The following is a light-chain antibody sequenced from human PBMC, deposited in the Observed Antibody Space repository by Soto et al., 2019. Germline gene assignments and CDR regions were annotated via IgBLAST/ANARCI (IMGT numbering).Light chain of an antibody. CDR2: GAS. Sequence: EIVLTQSPGTLSLSPWERATLSCRASQSLSSNYLAWYQQKPGQAPRLLIYGASSRATGIPDRFSGSGSGTDFTLTISRLEPEDFAVFYCHQCDSSPWTFGQGTKVDI. J-gene: IGKJ1*01. CDR3: HQCDSSPWT. CDR1: QSLSSNY. V-gene: IGKV3-20*01.